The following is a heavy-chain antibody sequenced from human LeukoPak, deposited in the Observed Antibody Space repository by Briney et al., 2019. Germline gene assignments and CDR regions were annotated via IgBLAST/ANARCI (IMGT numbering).Heavy chain of an antibody. CDR2: INPSGAST. D-gene: IGHD3-22*01. Sequence: GASVKVSCKASGYTFTNYRMQWVRQAPGQGLEWMGIINPSGASTIYAQSFQGRVTMTRDTSTSTVYMELSSLRSEDTAVYYCARLDSSGYIDAFDAWGQGTMVTVSS. J-gene: IGHJ3*01. CDR1: GYTFTNYR. CDR3: ARLDSSGYIDAFDA. V-gene: IGHV1-46*01.